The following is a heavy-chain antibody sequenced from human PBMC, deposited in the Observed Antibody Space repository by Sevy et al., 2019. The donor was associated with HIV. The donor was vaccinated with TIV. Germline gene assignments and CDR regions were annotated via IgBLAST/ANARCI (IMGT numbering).Heavy chain of an antibody. D-gene: IGHD4-17*01. CDR2: INEEGNKK. CDR3: ARDPRYGDYVGHYYFDY. CDR1: GSSFSRYW. V-gene: IGHV3-7*01. J-gene: IGHJ4*02. Sequence: GGSLRLSCAASGSSFSRYWMSWVRQAPENGLEWVANINEEGNKKYYVDSVKGRFTISRDNTKNSLFLQMNSLTDEDTAVYYCARDPRYGDYVGHYYFDYWGQGALVTVSS.